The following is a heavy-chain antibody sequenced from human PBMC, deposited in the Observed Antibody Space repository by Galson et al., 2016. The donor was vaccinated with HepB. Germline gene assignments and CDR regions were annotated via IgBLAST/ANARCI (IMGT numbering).Heavy chain of an antibody. D-gene: IGHD6-19*01. Sequence: SLRLSCAASGFTFSAHAMKWVRQAPGKGLEWVSSISSSGSLIEYADSVKGRFSISRDNSKNTLYLQMNSLRAEDTALYYCAKDLHGYSSLTFDYWGQGTLVTVSS. CDR1: GFTFSAHA. CDR3: AKDLHGYSSLTFDY. J-gene: IGHJ4*02. V-gene: IGHV3-21*01. CDR2: ISSSGSLI.